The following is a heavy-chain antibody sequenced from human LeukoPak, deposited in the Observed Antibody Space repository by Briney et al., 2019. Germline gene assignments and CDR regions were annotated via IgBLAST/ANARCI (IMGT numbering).Heavy chain of an antibody. CDR2: ISGSGDNI. CDR1: GFTFSSYA. D-gene: IGHD3-10*01. Sequence: GGSLRLSCAASGFTFSSYAMSWVRQAPGKGLEWVSVISGSGDNIYYADSVKGRFTISRDNSKNTVYLQMNSLRVEDTALYYCAKDRRFLPKAQSFDSWGQGTLVTVSS. J-gene: IGHJ4*02. CDR3: AKDRRFLPKAQSFDS. V-gene: IGHV3-23*01.